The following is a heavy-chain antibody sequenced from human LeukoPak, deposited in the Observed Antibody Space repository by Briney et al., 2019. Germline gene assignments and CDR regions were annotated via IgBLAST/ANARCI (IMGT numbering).Heavy chain of an antibody. CDR3: ARVDTAYYYYYYGMDV. V-gene: IGHV4-34*01. Sequence: SETLSLTCAVYGGSFSGYYWSWIRQPPGKGLEWIGEINHSGGTDYNPSLKSRVTISVDTSKSQFSLKLSSVTAADTAVYYCARVDTAYYYYYYGMDVWGQGTTVTVSS. CDR1: GGSFSGYY. J-gene: IGHJ6*02. CDR2: INHSGGT. D-gene: IGHD5-18*01.